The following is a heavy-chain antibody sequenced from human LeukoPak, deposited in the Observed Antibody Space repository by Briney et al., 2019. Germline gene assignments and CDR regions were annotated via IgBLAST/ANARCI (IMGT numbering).Heavy chain of an antibody. CDR2: IHPYTGAT. V-gene: IGHV1-2*02. CDR1: GYKFTIFN. J-gene: IGHJ4*02. Sequence: ASVKVSCKASGYKFTIFNIHWVRDAPGQGLEWVGWIHPYTGATNYIQQFQGVVTMTRDTSITTVYLELTELRSDDTALYYCAKGANGGIPNFYYFDYWGQGTLVTVSS. D-gene: IGHD4-23*01. CDR3: AKGANGGIPNFYYFDY.